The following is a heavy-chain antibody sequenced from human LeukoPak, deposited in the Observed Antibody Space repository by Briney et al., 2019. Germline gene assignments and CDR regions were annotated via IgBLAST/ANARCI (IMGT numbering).Heavy chain of an antibody. D-gene: IGHD3-10*01. CDR3: TGNYYGSGSYADFDY. J-gene: IGHJ4*02. CDR2: IRSTANGYAT. Sequence: GGSLRLSCAASGFTFSGSALHWVRQASGKGLEWVGRIRSTANGYATAYAASVRGRFTISRDDSKNAAYLQMDSLKTEDTAVYYCTGNYYGSGSYADFDYWGQGTLVTVSS. CDR1: GFTFSGSA. V-gene: IGHV3-73*01.